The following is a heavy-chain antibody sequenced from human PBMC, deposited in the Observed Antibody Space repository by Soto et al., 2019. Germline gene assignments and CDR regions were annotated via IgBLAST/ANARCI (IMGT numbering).Heavy chain of an antibody. Sequence: PGESLKISCKGSGYSFTSYWIGWVRQMPGKGLEWMGIIYPGDSDTRYSPFFQGQVTISADKSISTAYLQWSSLKASDTAMYYCARRAVTTWGYYYYYGMDVWGQGTTVTVSS. V-gene: IGHV5-51*01. CDR1: GYSFTSYW. J-gene: IGHJ6*02. CDR2: IYPGDSDT. CDR3: ARRAVTTWGYYYYYGMDV. D-gene: IGHD4-17*01.